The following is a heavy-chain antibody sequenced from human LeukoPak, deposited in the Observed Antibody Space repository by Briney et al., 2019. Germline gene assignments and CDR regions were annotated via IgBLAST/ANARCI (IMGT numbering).Heavy chain of an antibody. CDR3: ARGEGGSPFDY. CDR1: GGSISSGSYY. Sequence: PSQTLSLTCTVSGGSISSGSYYWSWIRQPAGKGLEWIGRIYTSGSTNYNPSLKSRVTISVDTSKNQFSLKLSSVTAADTAVYYCARGEGGSPFDYWGQGTLVTVSS. CDR2: IYTSGST. D-gene: IGHD2-15*01. J-gene: IGHJ4*02. V-gene: IGHV4-61*02.